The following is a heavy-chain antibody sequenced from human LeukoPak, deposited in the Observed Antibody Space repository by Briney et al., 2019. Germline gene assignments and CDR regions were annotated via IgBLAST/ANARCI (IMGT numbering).Heavy chain of an antibody. CDR3: ASISLDFDY. CDR1: GFTFSSYAM. CDR2: IYHSGST. J-gene: IGHJ4*02. D-gene: IGHD3-9*01. V-gene: IGHV4-4*02. Sequence: PGGSLRLSCAASGFTFSSYAMSWVRQPPGKGLEWIGEIYHSGSTNYNPSLKSRVTISVDKSKNQFSLKLSSVTAADTAVYYCASISLDFDYWGQGTLVTVSS.